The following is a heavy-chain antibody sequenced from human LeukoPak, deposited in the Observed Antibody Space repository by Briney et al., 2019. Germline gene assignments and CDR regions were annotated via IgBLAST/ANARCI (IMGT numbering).Heavy chain of an antibody. CDR1: EFSVGSNY. CDR3: ASTLTGDYVESEFDY. J-gene: IGHJ4*02. V-gene: IGHV3-66*01. Sequence: GGSLRLSCAASEFSVGSNYMTWVRQAPGKGLEWVSLIYSGGSTYYADSVKGRFTISRDNSKNTLYLQMNSLRAEDTAVYYCASTLTGDYVESEFDYWGQGTLVTVSS. CDR2: IYSGGST. D-gene: IGHD4-17*01.